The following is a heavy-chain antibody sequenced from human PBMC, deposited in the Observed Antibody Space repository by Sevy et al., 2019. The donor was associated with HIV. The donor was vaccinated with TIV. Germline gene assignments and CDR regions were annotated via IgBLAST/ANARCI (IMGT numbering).Heavy chain of an antibody. CDR3: VQGVYDFWRGRSDIFAI. D-gene: IGHD3-3*01. V-gene: IGHV3-23*01. CDR2: ISGSGGST. Sequence: GGSLRLSCAASGFDFNTHAMIWVRQAPGKGLEWVSGISGSGGSTYYADSVKGRFTISKDNSKNTLYMQMNSLRVDDTDVYYCVQGVYDFWRGRSDIFAIWGQGTMVTVSS. CDR1: GFDFNTHA. J-gene: IGHJ3*02.